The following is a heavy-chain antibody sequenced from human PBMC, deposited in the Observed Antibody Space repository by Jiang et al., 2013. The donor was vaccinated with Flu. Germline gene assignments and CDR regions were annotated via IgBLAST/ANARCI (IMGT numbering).Heavy chain of an antibody. Sequence: SGAEVKKPGSSVKVSCKASGGTFSSYAISWVRQAPGQGLEWMGGIIPIFGTANYAQKFQGRVTITADESTSTAYMELSSLRSEDTAVYYCASSPIVVVPAANDYYYYYGMDVWGQGTTVTVS. CDR2: IIPIFGTA. J-gene: IGHJ6*02. D-gene: IGHD2-2*01. CDR1: GGTFSSYA. V-gene: IGHV1-69*01. CDR3: ASSPIVVVPAANDYYYYYGMDV.